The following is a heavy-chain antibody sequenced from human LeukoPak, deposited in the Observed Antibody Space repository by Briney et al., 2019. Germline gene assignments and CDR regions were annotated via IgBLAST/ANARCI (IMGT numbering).Heavy chain of an antibody. CDR1: GGSISSGGYY. J-gene: IGHJ3*01. CDR2: IYHSGST. V-gene: IGHV4-30-2*01. CDR3: ARDSHYYDSSGYYYIKAFDL. D-gene: IGHD3-22*01. Sequence: SETLSLTCTVSGGSISSGGYYWSWIRQPPGKGLEWIGYIYHSGSTYYNPSLKSRVTISVDTSKNQFSLKLSSVTAADTAVYYCARDSHYYDSSGYYYIKAFDLWGQGTMVTVSS.